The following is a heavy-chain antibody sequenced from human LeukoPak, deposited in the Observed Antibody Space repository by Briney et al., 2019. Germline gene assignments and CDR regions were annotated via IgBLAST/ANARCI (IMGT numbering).Heavy chain of an antibody. V-gene: IGHV4-59*08. CDR2: IYYSGST. CDR1: GGSISSYY. CDR3: ARGYYDFWSGYSPASFDY. Sequence: PSETLSLTCTVSGGSISSYYWSWIRQPPGKGLEWIGYIYYSGSTNYNPSLKSRVTISVDTSKNQFSLKLSSVTAADTAVYYCARGYYDFWSGYSPASFDYWGHGTLVTVSS. J-gene: IGHJ4*01. D-gene: IGHD3-3*01.